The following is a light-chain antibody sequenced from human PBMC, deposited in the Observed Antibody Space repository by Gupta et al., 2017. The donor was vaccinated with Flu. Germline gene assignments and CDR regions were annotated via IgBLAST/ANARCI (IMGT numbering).Light chain of an antibody. J-gene: IGLJ3*02. CDR3: AAWDDSLNGWV. V-gene: IGLV1-44*01. CDR1: SANIGSNT. CDR2: SNN. Sequence: QSVLTQPLSASGTPGQTVTISCSGSSANIGSNTVNWYQQLPGTAPKLLIYSNNQRPSGVPARFSGSKYCTSASLAISGLQSEDEAAYYCAAWDDSLNGWVFGGGTKLTVL.